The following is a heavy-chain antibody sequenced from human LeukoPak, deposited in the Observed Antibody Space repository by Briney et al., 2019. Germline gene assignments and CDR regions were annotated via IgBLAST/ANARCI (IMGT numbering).Heavy chain of an antibody. CDR1: GGSFSGYY. D-gene: IGHD1-14*01. CDR3: GGPGNYMDV. J-gene: IGHJ6*03. V-gene: IGHV4-59*10. CDR2: IYTSGST. Sequence: SETLSLTCAVYGGSFSGYYWSWIRQPAGKGLEWIGRIYTSGSTNYNPSLKSRVTISVDTSKNQFSLKLSSVTAADTAVYYCGGPGNYMDVWGKGTTVTVSS.